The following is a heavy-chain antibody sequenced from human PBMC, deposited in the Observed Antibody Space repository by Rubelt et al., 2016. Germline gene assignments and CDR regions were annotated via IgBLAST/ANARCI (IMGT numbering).Heavy chain of an antibody. D-gene: IGHD1-7*01. CDR2: SSGDGETI. V-gene: IGHV3-21*02. J-gene: IGHJ4*02. CDR1: GFTFSSYS. Sequence: EVQLVESGGGLVKPGGSLRLSCAGSGFTFSSYSMDWVRQAPGKGLEWLSFSSGDGETIYYADSVKGRFTISRDNAKNSLYLQMNGLRAEDTAVYYCARDNWNYDLFDYWGQGTLVTVSS. CDR3: ARDNWNYDLFDY.